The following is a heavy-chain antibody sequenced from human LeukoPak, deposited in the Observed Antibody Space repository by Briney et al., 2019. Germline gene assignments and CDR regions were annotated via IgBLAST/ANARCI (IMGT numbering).Heavy chain of an antibody. V-gene: IGHV3-48*01. CDR2: ISSSSSTI. CDR1: GFTFSSYS. J-gene: IGHJ4*02. Sequence: PGGSLRLSCAASGFTFSSYSMNWVRQAPGKGLEWVSYISSSSSTIYYADSVKGRFTISRDNAKNTLYLHMNSLRAEDTAVYYCTANFNYWGQGTLVTVSS. CDR3: TANFNY.